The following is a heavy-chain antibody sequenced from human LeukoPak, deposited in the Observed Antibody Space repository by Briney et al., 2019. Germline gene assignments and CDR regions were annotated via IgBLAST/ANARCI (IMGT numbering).Heavy chain of an antibody. Sequence: SQTLSLTCTVSGGSISSGGYYWSWIRQHPGKGLEWIGYIYYSGSTYYNPSLKSRVTISVDTSKNQFSLKLSSVTAADTAVYYCARLRFLEWFPHLDYWGQGTLVTVSS. CDR2: IYYSGST. CDR1: GGSISSGGYY. J-gene: IGHJ4*02. CDR3: ARLRFLEWFPHLDY. D-gene: IGHD3-3*01. V-gene: IGHV4-31*03.